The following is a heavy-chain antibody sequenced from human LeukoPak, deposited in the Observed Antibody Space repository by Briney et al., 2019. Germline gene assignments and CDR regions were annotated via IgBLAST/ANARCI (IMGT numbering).Heavy chain of an antibody. CDR2: IKQDGSEK. V-gene: IGHV3-7*04. CDR3: ARWYGGSGSWVLDV. CDR1: GFSISNYW. D-gene: IGHD3-10*01. J-gene: IGHJ6*02. Sequence: LGGSLRLSCAASGFSISNYWMSWVRQAPGKGLEWVANIKQDGSEKKYVDSVKGRFSISRDNAKNSLYLQIYSLRVEDTAGYYCARWYGGSGSWVLDVWGRGTTVTVSS.